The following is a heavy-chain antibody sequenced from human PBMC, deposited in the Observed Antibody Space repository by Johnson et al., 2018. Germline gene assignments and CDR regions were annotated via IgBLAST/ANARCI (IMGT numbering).Heavy chain of an antibody. CDR2: IHYTGST. J-gene: IGHJ4*02. V-gene: IGHV4-39*01. D-gene: IGHD5-12*01. CDR1: GGSISSDSYY. CDR3: ARHSSGRYGGHEKFDQ. Sequence: QVQLQESGPGLVKPSETLSLTCSVSGGSISSDSYYWGWIRQPPGKGLEWIGSIHYTGSTYYNPSLWSRVIISVDTSRNQFSLRLSSVTAADRAVYFCARHSSGRYGGHEKFDQWGQGTLVTVSS.